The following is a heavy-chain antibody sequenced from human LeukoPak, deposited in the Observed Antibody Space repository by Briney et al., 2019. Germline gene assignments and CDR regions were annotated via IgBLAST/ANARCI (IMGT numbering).Heavy chain of an antibody. Sequence: PSETLSLTCTVSGDSISTYYWSWIRQPPGKGLEWIWYIYYSGSTNYNPSLKSRVTISVDTSKNQFSLKLSSVTAADTAVYYCSRENGAFSPFGYWGQGTLVTVPS. D-gene: IGHD2-8*01. CDR2: IYYSGST. CDR3: SRENGAFSPFGY. J-gene: IGHJ4*02. CDR1: GDSISTYY. V-gene: IGHV4-59*12.